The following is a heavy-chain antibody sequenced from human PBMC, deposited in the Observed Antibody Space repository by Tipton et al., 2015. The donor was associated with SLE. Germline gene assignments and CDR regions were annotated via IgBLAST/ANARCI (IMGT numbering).Heavy chain of an antibody. CDR1: GGSFSGYY. CDR2: INHRGST. J-gene: IGHJ3*02. Sequence: TLSLTCTVYGGSFSGYYWSWIRQPPGKGLEWIGEINHRGSTNYNPSLKSRVTISVDTSKNQFSLKLSSVTAADTAVYYCARDRPRLRFKSGAFDIWGQGTMGTVSS. V-gene: IGHV4-34*01. D-gene: IGHD4-17*01. CDR3: ARDRPRLRFKSGAFDI.